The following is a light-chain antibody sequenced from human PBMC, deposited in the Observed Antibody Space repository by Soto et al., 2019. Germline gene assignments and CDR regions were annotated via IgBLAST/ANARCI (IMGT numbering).Light chain of an antibody. J-gene: IGKJ1*01. Sequence: EIVMTQSPASLSVSPGGRVTLSCTASQSVSRYLAWYQQIPGQAPRLLIHGASTGAIGVPDRFSGSGSGTEFTLTISTLQSEDSALYYCHQYKNWPWTFGQGTNVDIK. V-gene: IGKV3-15*01. CDR2: GAS. CDR3: HQYKNWPWT. CDR1: QSVSRY.